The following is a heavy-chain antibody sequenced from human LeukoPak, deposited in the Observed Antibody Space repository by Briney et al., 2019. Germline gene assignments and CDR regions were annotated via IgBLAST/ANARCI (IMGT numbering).Heavy chain of an antibody. Sequence: GASVKVSCKASGYTFTGYYMHWVRQAPGQGLEWMGWINPNSGGTNYTQKFQGRVTMTRDTSISTAYMELSRLRSDDTAVYYCAREGRDIVVVPAAHYYYYYGMDVWGQGTTVTVSS. J-gene: IGHJ6*02. D-gene: IGHD2-2*01. CDR3: AREGRDIVVVPAAHYYYYYGMDV. CDR1: GYTFTGYY. V-gene: IGHV1-2*02. CDR2: INPNSGGT.